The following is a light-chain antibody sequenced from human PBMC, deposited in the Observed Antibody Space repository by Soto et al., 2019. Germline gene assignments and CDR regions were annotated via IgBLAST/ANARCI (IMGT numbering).Light chain of an antibody. V-gene: IGKV1-5*03. J-gene: IGKJ1*01. CDR1: QSISGG. Sequence: DIQMTQSPSTLSASVGDRVTVTCRASQSISGGLAWYQQRPGKAPKLLIYKASTLESGVPSRFSGSGSGTEFTLTISSLQPEDFATYYCQQYDSYSWTFGQGTKVEIK. CDR2: KAS. CDR3: QQYDSYSWT.